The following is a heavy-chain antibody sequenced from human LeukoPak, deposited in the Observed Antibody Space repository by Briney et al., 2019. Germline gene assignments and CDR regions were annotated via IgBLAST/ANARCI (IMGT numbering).Heavy chain of an antibody. D-gene: IGHD5-18*01. CDR2: TYYKSRWYN. V-gene: IGHV6-1*01. J-gene: IGHJ5*02. CDR3: AKSGYGFGRDWFGP. CDR1: GDSVSNNSAA. Sequence: SQTLSLTCAISGDSVSNNSAAWIWVRQSPSGGLEWLGRTYYKSRWYNDYAVSVKSRISINPDTSKNQFSLQLNSATPEDTAVYYCAKSGYGFGRDWFGPWGQGTLVTVSS.